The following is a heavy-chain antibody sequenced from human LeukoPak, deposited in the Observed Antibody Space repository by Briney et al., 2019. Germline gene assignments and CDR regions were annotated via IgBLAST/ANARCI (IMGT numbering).Heavy chain of an antibody. CDR1: GGSVSSCY. V-gene: IGHV4-59*08. D-gene: IGHD5-24*01. CDR3: VRQSRDGYNHYFDY. Sequence: PSETLSLTCTVSGGSVSSCYWSWIRQPPGQGLEWIGYIYHSGSTYYNPSLKSRVTISLETSKNQLSLRLSSVTAADTAVYYCVRQSRDGYNHYFDYWGQGTLVTVSS. CDR2: IYHSGST. J-gene: IGHJ4*02.